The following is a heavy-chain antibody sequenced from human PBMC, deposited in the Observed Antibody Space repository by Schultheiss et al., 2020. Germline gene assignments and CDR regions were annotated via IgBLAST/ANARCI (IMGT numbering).Heavy chain of an antibody. CDR2: IRGSSTYI. Sequence: GGSLRLSCAASGFTFSSYAMSWVRQAPGKGLEWVSSIRGSSTYIYYADSVKGRFTISRDNAKNSLYLQMNSLRAEDTAVYYCARDDCFGELYYFDYWGQGTLVTVSS. CDR3: ARDDCFGELYYFDY. D-gene: IGHD3-10*01. CDR1: GFTFSSYA. J-gene: IGHJ4*02. V-gene: IGHV3-21*01.